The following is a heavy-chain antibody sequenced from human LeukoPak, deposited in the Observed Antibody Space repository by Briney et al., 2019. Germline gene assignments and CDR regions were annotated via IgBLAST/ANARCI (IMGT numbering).Heavy chain of an antibody. D-gene: IGHD5-18*01. J-gene: IGHJ4*02. CDR2: IYTSGST. Sequence: SETLSLTCTVSGGSISSYYWSWIRQPPGKGLEWIGYIYTSGSTNYNPSLKSRVTISVDTSKNQFSPKLSSVTAADTAVYYCARDTIQLWSQGSDYWGQGTLVTVSS. CDR3: ARDTIQLWSQGSDY. CDR1: GGSISSYY. V-gene: IGHV4-4*09.